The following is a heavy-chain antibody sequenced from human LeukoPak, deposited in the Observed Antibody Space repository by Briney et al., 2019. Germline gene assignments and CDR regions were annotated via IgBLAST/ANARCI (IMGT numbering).Heavy chain of an antibody. J-gene: IGHJ4*02. D-gene: IGHD6-19*01. CDR2: IYTSGST. CDR3: ASSGWYGERYYFAY. V-gene: IGHV4-4*07. Sequence: SETLSLTCTVSGGSISSYYWSWIRQPAGKGLEWIGRIYTSGSTNYNPSLKSRVTMSVDTSNNQFSLKLSSVTAADTDVYYCASSGWYGERYYFAYWGQGTLVTVSS. CDR1: GGSISSYY.